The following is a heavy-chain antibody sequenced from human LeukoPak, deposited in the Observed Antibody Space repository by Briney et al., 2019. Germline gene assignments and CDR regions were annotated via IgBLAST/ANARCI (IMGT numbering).Heavy chain of an antibody. Sequence: GGSLRLSCEASGFTFSRYGMHWVRQAPGKGLEWVAVISYDGSNKYYADSVKGRFTISRDNSKNRLELQMNSLRAEDTSVYYCAKENRQQLTAGDAFDIWGQGTMVTVSS. CDR3: AKENRQQLTAGDAFDI. J-gene: IGHJ3*02. D-gene: IGHD6-13*01. V-gene: IGHV3-30*18. CDR1: GFTFSRYG. CDR2: ISYDGSNK.